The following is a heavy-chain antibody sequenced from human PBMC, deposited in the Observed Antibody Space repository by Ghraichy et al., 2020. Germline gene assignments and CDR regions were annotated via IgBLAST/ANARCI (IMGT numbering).Heavy chain of an antibody. CDR3: ARGRGYCSGGSCYQQYYFDY. CDR1: GGSFSGYY. D-gene: IGHD2-15*01. V-gene: IGHV4-34*01. Sequence: SETLSLTCAVYGGSFSGYYWSWIRQPPGKGLEWIGEINHSGSTNYNPSLKSRVTISVDTSKNQFSLKLSSVTAADTAVYYCARGRGYCSGGSCYQQYYFDYWGQGTLVTVSS. J-gene: IGHJ4*02. CDR2: INHSGST.